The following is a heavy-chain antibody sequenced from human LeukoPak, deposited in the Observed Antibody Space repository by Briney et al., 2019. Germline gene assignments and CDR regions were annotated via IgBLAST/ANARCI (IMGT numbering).Heavy chain of an antibody. V-gene: IGHV1-2*02. Sequence: ASVKVSCKASGYTFTGYYMHWVRQAPGQGLEWMGWINPNSGGTNYAQKFQGRVTMTRDTYISTDYMELSRLRSDDTAVYYYARDAHSSSWYFDYWGQGTLVTVSS. CDR2: INPNSGGT. D-gene: IGHD6-13*01. CDR3: ARDAHSSSWYFDY. CDR1: GYTFTGYY. J-gene: IGHJ4*02.